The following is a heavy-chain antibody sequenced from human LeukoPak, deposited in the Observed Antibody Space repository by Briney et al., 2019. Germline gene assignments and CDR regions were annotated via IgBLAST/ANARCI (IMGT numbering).Heavy chain of an antibody. V-gene: IGHV3-30*02. J-gene: IGHJ4*02. D-gene: IGHD5-12*01. CDR1: VFTFDDYA. CDR3: AKGVEWLRLRGPPPGY. Sequence: GGSLRLSCAASVFTFDDYAMHWVRQAPGKGLEWVAFIRYDGSNKYYADSVKGRFTISRDNSKNTLYLQMTSLRDEDTAVYYCAKGVEWLRLRGPPPGYWGRGTLVTVSS. CDR2: IRYDGSNK.